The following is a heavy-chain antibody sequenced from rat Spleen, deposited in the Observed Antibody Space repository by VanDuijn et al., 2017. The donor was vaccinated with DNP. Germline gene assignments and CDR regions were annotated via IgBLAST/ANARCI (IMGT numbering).Heavy chain of an antibody. CDR1: GYSITSNH. CDR3: ARWSRYFDY. CDR2: ISYSGST. Sequence: EVQLQESGPGLVKPSQSLSLTCSVTGYSITSNHGGWIRKFPGNKMEYIGHISYSGSTNYNPSLKSRFSITRDTSKNQFFLQLNSVTTEDTATYYCARWSRYFDYWGQGVMVTVSS. V-gene: IGHV3-1*01. J-gene: IGHJ2*01.